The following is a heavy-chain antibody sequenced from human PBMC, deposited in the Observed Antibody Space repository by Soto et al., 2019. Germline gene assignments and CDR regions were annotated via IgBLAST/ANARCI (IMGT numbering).Heavy chain of an antibody. CDR1: GYTFNRYA. V-gene: IGHV1-18*01. CDR2: ITGDTLEA. J-gene: IGHJ5*02. CDR3: ARDRPTDH. Sequence: QVQLVQSGAEVRKPGASVTVSCKASGYTFNRYAISWLRQAPGQGPEWMGWITGDTLEARYARKFQGRVTLTRNTSTSTVYMELRSRRDDDTAVYYCARDRPTDHWGQGTLVTVSS.